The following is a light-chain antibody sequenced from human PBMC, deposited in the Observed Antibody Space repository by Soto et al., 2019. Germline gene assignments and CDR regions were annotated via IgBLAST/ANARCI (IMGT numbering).Light chain of an antibody. CDR3: LQYGDSIT. CDR1: QSVSSSY. Sequence: ETVFKQSSGTVCLSLGEGATLSCRACQSVSSSYLAWYQQKPGQAPRLLLYGASTSVTGIPDRFSGSGSGTDLTLTISRLEPEDVAVYHCLQYGDSITFGGLTMVDI. V-gene: IGKV3-20*01. J-gene: IGKJ4*01. CDR2: GAS.